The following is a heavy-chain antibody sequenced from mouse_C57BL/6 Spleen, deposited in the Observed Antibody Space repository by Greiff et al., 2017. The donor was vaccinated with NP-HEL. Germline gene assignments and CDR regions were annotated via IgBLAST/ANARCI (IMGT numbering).Heavy chain of an antibody. J-gene: IGHJ2*01. D-gene: IGHD2-3*01. CDR2: ISSGSSTI. V-gene: IGHV5-17*01. Sequence: EVHLVESGGGLVKPGGSLKLSCAASGFTFSDYGMHWVRQAPEKGLEWVAYISSGSSTIYYADTVKGRFTISRDNAKNTLFLQMTSLRSEDTAMYYCAREGDGYYGDWGQGTTLTVSS. CDR1: GFTFSDYG. CDR3: AREGDGYYGD.